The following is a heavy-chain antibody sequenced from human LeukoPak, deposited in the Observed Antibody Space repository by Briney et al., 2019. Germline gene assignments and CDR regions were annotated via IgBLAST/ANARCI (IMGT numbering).Heavy chain of an antibody. J-gene: IGHJ4*02. CDR3: ARLTYSFTGSGYHYFDH. D-gene: IGHD3-22*01. Sequence: SETLSLTCAVSGFSISSGYYWGWIRQPPGKGLVWIGSVFRDGSAFYNPPLKSRVSLSVDTPTMKFSLRLTSVTAADTAVYYCARLTYSFTGSGYHYFDHWGQGALVSVSS. CDR2: VFRDGSA. V-gene: IGHV4-38-2*01. CDR1: GFSISSGYY.